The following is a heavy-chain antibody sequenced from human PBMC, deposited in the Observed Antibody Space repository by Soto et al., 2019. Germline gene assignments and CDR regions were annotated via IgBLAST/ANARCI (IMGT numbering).Heavy chain of an antibody. V-gene: IGHV4-59*01. D-gene: IGHD6-13*01. CDR1: GGSISSYY. CDR2: IYYIGST. Sequence: SETLSLTCTFSGGSISSYYWSWIRQPPGKGLEWIGYIYYIGSTNYNPSLKSRVAISLDTSKNQFSLKLSSVTAADTAVYYCATFYSSSWYYFDYWGQGTLVTVSS. CDR3: ATFYSSSWYYFDY. J-gene: IGHJ4*02.